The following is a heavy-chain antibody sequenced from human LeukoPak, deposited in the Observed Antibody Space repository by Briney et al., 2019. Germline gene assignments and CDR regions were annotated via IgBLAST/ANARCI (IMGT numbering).Heavy chain of an antibody. CDR3: AREKGNYYDILTGRGYFDY. D-gene: IGHD3-9*01. CDR1: GYTFTGYY. Sequence: ASVKVSCKASGYTFTGYYIHWVRQAPGQGLEWMGWINPNSGGTNYAQKFQGRVTMTRDTSISTAYMELSRLRSDDTAVYYCAREKGNYYDILTGRGYFDYWGQGTLVTVSS. CDR2: INPNSGGT. J-gene: IGHJ4*02. V-gene: IGHV1-2*02.